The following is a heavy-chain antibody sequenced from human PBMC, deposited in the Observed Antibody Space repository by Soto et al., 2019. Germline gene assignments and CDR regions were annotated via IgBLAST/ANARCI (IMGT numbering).Heavy chain of an antibody. CDR1: GYTFTRYG. V-gene: IGHV1-18*01. CDR3: AKNGQPPYYYYGMDV. Sequence: QGQLVQSGGEAKKPGASVKVSCKASGYTFTRYGISWVRQAPGQGLEWMGWISGYNGDTNYAQKFQGRVTMTRDTSTSTAYMELRSLTSDATAVYYCAKNGQPPYYYYGMDVWGQGTTVTVSS. CDR2: ISGYNGDT. D-gene: IGHD2-8*01. J-gene: IGHJ6*02.